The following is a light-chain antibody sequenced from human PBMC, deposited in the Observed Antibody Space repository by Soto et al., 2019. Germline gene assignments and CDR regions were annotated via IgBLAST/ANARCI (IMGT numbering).Light chain of an antibody. CDR2: GAS. CDR3: QQYGSSSIT. CDR1: QAISSN. Sequence: EIVMTQSPSTLSVSRGERATLSCRANQAISSNLAWYQQKPGQAPRLLIYGASSRATGIPDRFSGSGSGTDFTLTISGLEPEDFAVYYCQQYGSSSITFGQGTRLEIK. J-gene: IGKJ5*01. V-gene: IGKV3-20*01.